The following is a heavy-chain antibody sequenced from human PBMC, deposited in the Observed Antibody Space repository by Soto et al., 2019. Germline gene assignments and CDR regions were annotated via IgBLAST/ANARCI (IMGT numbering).Heavy chain of an antibody. J-gene: IGHJ5*02. CDR3: ARDRCSGGSCHWFDP. Sequence: SVKVSCKASGGTFSSYAISWVRQAPGQGLEWMGGIIPIFGTANYAQKSQGRVTITADESTSTAYMELSSLRSEDTAVYYCARDRCSGGSCHWFDPWGQGTLVTVS. V-gene: IGHV1-69*13. D-gene: IGHD2-15*01. CDR2: IIPIFGTA. CDR1: GGTFSSYA.